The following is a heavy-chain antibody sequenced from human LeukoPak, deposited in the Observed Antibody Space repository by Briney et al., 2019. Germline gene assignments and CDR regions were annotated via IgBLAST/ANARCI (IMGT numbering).Heavy chain of an antibody. CDR1: GYTFTSYA. J-gene: IGHJ1*01. V-gene: IGHV7-4-1*02. D-gene: IGHD4-17*01. CDR3: ARVIVEDPDYGDLEYFQH. CDR2: INTNTGNP. Sequence: GASVKVSCKASGYTFTSYAMNWVRQAPGQGLEWMGWINTNTGNPTYAQGFTGRFVFSLGTSVSTAYLQISSLKAEDTAVYYCARVIVEDPDYGDLEYFQHWGQGTLVTVSS.